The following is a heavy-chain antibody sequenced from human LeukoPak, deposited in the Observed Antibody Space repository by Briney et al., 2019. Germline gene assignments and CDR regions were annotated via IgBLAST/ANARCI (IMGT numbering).Heavy chain of an antibody. CDR1: GFTFSSYG. CDR2: ISYDGSNK. Sequence: PGGSLRLSCAASGFTFSSYGMHWVRQAPGKGLEWVAVISYDGSNKYYADSVKGRFTISRDNSKNTLYLQMNSLRAEDTAVYYCAKRFRVVPAAPPLLWGQGTLVTVSS. CDR3: AKRFRVVPAAPPLL. D-gene: IGHD2-2*01. J-gene: IGHJ4*02. V-gene: IGHV3-30*18.